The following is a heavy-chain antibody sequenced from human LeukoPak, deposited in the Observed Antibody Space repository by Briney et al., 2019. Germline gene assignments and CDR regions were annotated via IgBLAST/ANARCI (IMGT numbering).Heavy chain of an antibody. CDR1: GYTFTSYG. J-gene: IGHJ4*02. CDR2: ISAYNGNT. V-gene: IGHV1-18*01. Sequence: ASVKVSCKASGYTFTSYGISWVRQAPGQGLEWMGWISAYNGNTNYAQKLQGRVTMTTDTSTSTAYMELRSLRSDDTAVYYCARDSRGYSYGDNFDYWGQGTLVTVSS. CDR3: ARDSRGYSYGDNFDY. D-gene: IGHD5-18*01.